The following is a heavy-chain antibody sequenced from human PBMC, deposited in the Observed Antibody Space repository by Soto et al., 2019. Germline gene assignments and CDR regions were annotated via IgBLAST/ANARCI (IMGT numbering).Heavy chain of an antibody. V-gene: IGHV1-46*01. Sequence: QVLLVQSGAEVKKPGASVKVSCKTSGYTFTSYIIHWVRQAPGQGLEWVGWMNPGGGSTNYAQNSKGRVTVTRDTSTSPVDMDLNSLRSEDTAIYYGGRARTKDFLSSYSRVDSWGQGTMVTVSS. CDR2: MNPGGGST. D-gene: IGHD3-3*01. J-gene: IGHJ3*02. CDR3: GRARTKDFLSSYSRVDS. CDR1: GYTFTSYI.